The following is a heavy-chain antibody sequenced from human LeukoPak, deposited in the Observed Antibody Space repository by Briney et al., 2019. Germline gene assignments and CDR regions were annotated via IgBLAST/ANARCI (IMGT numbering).Heavy chain of an antibody. J-gene: IGHJ4*02. CDR2: IYYSGST. CDR3: ARRVIHKTPVTTMKDY. CDR1: GGSISSTTYY. Sequence: PSETLSLTCSVSGGSISSTTYYWGWIRQPPGKGLEWIGPIYYSGSTYYSPSLKSRATISVDTSENEVSLKLSSVTAADTAMYYCARRVIHKTPVTTMKDYWGQGTLVTVSS. V-gene: IGHV4-39*01. D-gene: IGHD4-17*01.